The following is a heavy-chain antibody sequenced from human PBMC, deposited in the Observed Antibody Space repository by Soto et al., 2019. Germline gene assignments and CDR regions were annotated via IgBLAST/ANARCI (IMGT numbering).Heavy chain of an antibody. V-gene: IGHV2-5*02. CDR1: GFSLTTSGVG. Sequence: QITLNESGPTQVKPRQTLTLTCTFSGFSLTTSGVGVGWIRQSPGKAPEWLALIYWDDDKSYSPSLKSRLTITKDTSKNQVVLTMADLDPADTATYYCAHRVLRTVFGLVTSTASYFDFWGKGTPVAVSS. J-gene: IGHJ4*02. CDR2: IYWDDDK. CDR3: AHRVLRTVFGLVTSTASYFDF. D-gene: IGHD3-3*01.